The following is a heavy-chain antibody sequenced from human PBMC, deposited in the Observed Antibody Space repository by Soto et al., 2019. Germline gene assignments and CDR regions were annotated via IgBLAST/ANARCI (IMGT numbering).Heavy chain of an antibody. D-gene: IGHD6-13*01. J-gene: IGHJ6*02. V-gene: IGHV1-18*01. Sequence: QFQLVQSGAEVKKPGASVTVSCKASGYNFTRFGISWVRQAPGHGLEWMGWMGAHSGHTRQAQKFQGRLTMTTDASMNTADIDLRSLTSDDTALYYCGREVQQLAQEDYYQFNGMDVWGQGTTVIVSS. CDR3: GREVQQLAQEDYYQFNGMDV. CDR1: GYNFTRFG. CDR2: MGAHSGHT.